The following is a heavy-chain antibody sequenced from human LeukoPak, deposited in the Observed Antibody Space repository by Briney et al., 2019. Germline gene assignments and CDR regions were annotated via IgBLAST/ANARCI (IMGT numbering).Heavy chain of an antibody. V-gene: IGHV4-59*01. CDR1: GGSISSYY. CDR3: ARDGSGSYLDY. D-gene: IGHD3-10*01. CDR2: IYYSGNT. Sequence: PSETLSLTCTVSGGSISSYYWSWIRQPPGKGLEWIGYIYYSGNTNYNPSLKSRVTISVDTSKNQFSLRLSSVTPADTAVYYCARDGSGSYLDYWGQGTLVTVSS. J-gene: IGHJ4*02.